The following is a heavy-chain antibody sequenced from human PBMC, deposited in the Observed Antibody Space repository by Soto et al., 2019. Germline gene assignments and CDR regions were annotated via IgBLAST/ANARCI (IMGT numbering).Heavy chain of an antibody. CDR1: GFTFSSYG. J-gene: IGHJ4*02. V-gene: IGHV3-30*18. CDR3: AKDLRKMATHLPHDY. CDR2: ISYDGSNK. Sequence: GGSLRLSCAASGFTFSSYGMHWVRQAPGKGLEWVAVISYDGSNKYYADSVKGRFTISRDNSKNTLYLQMNSLRAEDTAVYYCAKDLRKMATHLPHDYWGQGTLVTVSS.